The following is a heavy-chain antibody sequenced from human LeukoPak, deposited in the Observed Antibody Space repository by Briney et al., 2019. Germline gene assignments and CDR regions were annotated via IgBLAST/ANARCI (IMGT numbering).Heavy chain of an antibody. J-gene: IGHJ4*02. CDR1: GGTFSGYY. CDR2: INHSGST. CDR3: ACLGYYDSSGYPHTSDY. D-gene: IGHD3-22*01. Sequence: SETLSLSCAVYGGTFSGYYWRWIRQPPGKGLEWIGEINHSGSTNYNPSLESRVTISVDTSKNQFSLKLSSVIAADTPVYYCACLGYYDSSGYPHTSDYWGQGTLVTVSS. V-gene: IGHV4-34*08.